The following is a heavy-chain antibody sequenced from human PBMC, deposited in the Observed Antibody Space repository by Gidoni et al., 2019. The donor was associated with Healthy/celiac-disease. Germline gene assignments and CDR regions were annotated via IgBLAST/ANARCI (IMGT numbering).Heavy chain of an antibody. CDR1: GFTFSSYS. V-gene: IGHV3-48*02. J-gene: IGHJ6*02. Sequence: EVQLVESGGGLVQPGGSLRLSCAASGFTFSSYSMNWVRQAPGKGLEWVSYISSSSSTIYYADSVKGRFTISRDNAKNSLYLQMNSLRDEDTAVYYCARDKYQLLYPYYYYGMDVWGQGTTVTVSS. CDR2: ISSSSSTI. D-gene: IGHD2-2*02. CDR3: ARDKYQLLYPYYYYGMDV.